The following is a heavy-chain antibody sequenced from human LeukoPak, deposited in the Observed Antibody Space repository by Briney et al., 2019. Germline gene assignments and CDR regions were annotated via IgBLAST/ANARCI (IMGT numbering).Heavy chain of an antibody. Sequence: GASVKVSCKASGYTLNGYSMHWVRQAPGQGLEWMGWISAYNGHTKYAQKFQGRVTMTTDTSTTTAYMELRSLRSDDTAVYYCASAADWFDPWGQGTLVTVSS. J-gene: IGHJ5*02. CDR1: GYTLNGYS. CDR2: ISAYNGHT. V-gene: IGHV1-18*04. CDR3: ASAADWFDP. D-gene: IGHD2-15*01.